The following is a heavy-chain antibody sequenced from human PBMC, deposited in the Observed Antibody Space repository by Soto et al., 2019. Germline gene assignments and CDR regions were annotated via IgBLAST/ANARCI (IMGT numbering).Heavy chain of an antibody. V-gene: IGHV3-30*18. CDR1: GFTFSSYG. D-gene: IGHD1-26*01. CDR2: ISYDGSNK. J-gene: IGHJ3*02. Sequence: VGSLRLSCAASGFTFSSYGMHWVRQAPGKGLEWVAVISYDGSNKYYADSVKGRFTISRDNSKNTLYLQMNSLRAEDTAVYYCAKWLVGAMGGAFDIWGQGTMVTVSS. CDR3: AKWLVGAMGGAFDI.